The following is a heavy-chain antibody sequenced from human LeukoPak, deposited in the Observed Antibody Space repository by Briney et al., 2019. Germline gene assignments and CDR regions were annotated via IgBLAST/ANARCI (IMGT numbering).Heavy chain of an antibody. CDR3: ARGHTAVTRHFDF. CDR1: GFTFSSYW. CDR2: INSDGSST. D-gene: IGHD4-17*01. V-gene: IGHV3-74*01. J-gene: IGHJ4*02. Sequence: GGSLRLSCAASGFTFSSYWMHWVRQAPGKGLVWVSRINSDGSSTSYADSVRGRFSISRDNAKNTLYLQMNSLRAEDTAVYYCARGHTAVTRHFDFWGQGTLVTVSS.